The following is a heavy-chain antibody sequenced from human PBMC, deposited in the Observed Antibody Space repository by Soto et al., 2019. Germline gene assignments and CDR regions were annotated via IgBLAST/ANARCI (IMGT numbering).Heavy chain of an antibody. Sequence: PGGSLRLSCAASGFTFDDYTMHWVRQAPGKGLEWVSLISWDGGSTYYADSVKGRFTISRDNSKNSLYLQMNSLRTEDTALYYCAKGVRPSWPYYYYGMDVWGQGTTVTVSS. CDR2: ISWDGGST. D-gene: IGHD6-6*01. J-gene: IGHJ6*02. CDR3: AKGVRPSWPYYYYGMDV. CDR1: GFTFDDYT. V-gene: IGHV3-43*01.